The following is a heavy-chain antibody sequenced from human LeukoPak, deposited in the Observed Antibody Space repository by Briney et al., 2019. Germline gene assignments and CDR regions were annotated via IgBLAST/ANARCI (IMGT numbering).Heavy chain of an antibody. CDR3: ARAQVLLWFGELLPAYMDV. CDR2: ISAYNGNT. D-gene: IGHD3-10*01. CDR1: GYTFTSYY. J-gene: IGHJ6*03. V-gene: IGHV1-18*04. Sequence: RGASVKVSCTASGYTFTSYYMHWVRQAPGQGLEWMGWISAYNGNTNYAQKLQGRVTMTTDTSTSTAYMELRSLRSDDTAVYYCARAQVLLWFGELLPAYMDVWGKGTTVTISS.